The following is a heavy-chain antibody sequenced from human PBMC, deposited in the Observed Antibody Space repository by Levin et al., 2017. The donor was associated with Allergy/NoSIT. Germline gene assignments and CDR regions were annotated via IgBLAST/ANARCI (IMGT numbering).Heavy chain of an antibody. V-gene: IGHV1-2*02. Sequence: EASVKVSCKASGYTFTGYYIHWVRQAPGQGLEWMGWINPNSGGTKYAQEFQGRVTMTRDTSISIVYMELSRLRSDDTAIYYCARDVPGVGYFDYWGQGTLVTVSS. CDR3: ARDVPGVGYFDY. CDR1: GYTFTGYY. CDR2: INPNSGGT. J-gene: IGHJ4*02. D-gene: IGHD2-2*01.